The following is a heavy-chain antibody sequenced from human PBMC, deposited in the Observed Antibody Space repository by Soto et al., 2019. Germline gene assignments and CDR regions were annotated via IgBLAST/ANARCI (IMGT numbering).Heavy chain of an antibody. CDR1: GFTFSSYT. Sequence: EVQLLESAGDLVQPGGSLRLSCVASGFTFSSYTMTWVRQAPGKGLEWVSVIYSSGDSTYYADSVKGRFTISRDNSKNTLYLQMNSLRADDTAVYYCAKSPTMTTKVVDYWGQGTLVTVSS. CDR2: IYSSGDST. J-gene: IGHJ4*02. D-gene: IGHD4-17*01. CDR3: AKSPTMTTKVVDY. V-gene: IGHV3-23*01.